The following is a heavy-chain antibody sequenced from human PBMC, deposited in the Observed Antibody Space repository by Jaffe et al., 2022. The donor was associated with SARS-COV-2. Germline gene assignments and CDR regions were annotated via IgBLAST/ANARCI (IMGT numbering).Heavy chain of an antibody. J-gene: IGHJ4*02. V-gene: IGHV1-2*02. CDR3: ARELGVTAMARDFDY. CDR2: VNPTNGDT. Sequence: QVQLVQSGADVKPPGASVKVSCKTSGFTFTDYYMHWVRQAPGQGLEWMGCVNPTNGDTNYPQKFRGRVTMIRDTSISTAYMELIGLTSDDTAVYFCARELGVTAMARDFDYWGQGTLVTVSS. D-gene: IGHD5-18*01. CDR1: GFTFTDYY.